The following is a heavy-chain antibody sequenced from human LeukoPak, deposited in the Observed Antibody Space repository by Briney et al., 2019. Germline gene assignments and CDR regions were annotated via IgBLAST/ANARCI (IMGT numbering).Heavy chain of an antibody. CDR2: IRSKANSYAT. CDR1: GFTFSGSA. D-gene: IGHD3-22*01. V-gene: IGHV3-73*01. CDR3: TRVDYYDSSGYYYEYYFDY. J-gene: IGHJ4*02. Sequence: PGGSLRLSCAASGFTFSGSAMHWVRQASGKGLEWVGRIRSKANSYATAYAASVKGRFTISRDDSKNTAYLQMNSLKTEDTAVYYCTRVDYYDSSGYYYEYYFDYWGQGTLVTVSP.